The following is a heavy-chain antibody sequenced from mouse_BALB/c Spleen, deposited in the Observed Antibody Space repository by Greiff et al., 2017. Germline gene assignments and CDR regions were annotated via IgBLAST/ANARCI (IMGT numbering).Heavy chain of an antibody. D-gene: IGHD3-1*01. Sequence: ESGPGILQPSQTLSLTCSFSGFSLSTSGMGVSWIRQPSGKGLEWLAHIYWDDDKRYNPSLKSRLTISKDTSRNQVFLKITSVDTADTATYYCARSSDYYAMDYWGQGTSVTVSS. CDR2: IYWDDDK. CDR3: ARSSDYYAMDY. V-gene: IGHV8-12*01. CDR1: GFSLSTSGMG. J-gene: IGHJ4*01.